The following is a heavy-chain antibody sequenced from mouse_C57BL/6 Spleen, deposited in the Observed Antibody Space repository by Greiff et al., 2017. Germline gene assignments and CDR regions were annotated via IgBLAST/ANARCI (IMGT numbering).Heavy chain of an antibody. CDR3: ARSGEGLGRGYFDV. J-gene: IGHJ1*03. CDR1: GYTFTSYW. Sequence: QVQLQQPGAELVMPGASVKLSCKASGYTFTSYWMHWVKQRPGQGLEWIGEIDPSDSYTNYNQKFKGKSTLTVDKSSSTAYMQLSSLTSEDSAVYYCARSGEGLGRGYFDVWGTGTTVTVSS. CDR2: IDPSDSYT. D-gene: IGHD4-1*01. V-gene: IGHV1-69*01.